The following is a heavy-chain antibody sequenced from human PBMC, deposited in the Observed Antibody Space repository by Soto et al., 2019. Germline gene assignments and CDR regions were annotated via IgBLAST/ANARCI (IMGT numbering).Heavy chain of an antibody. CDR1: GGSISRGGYY. V-gene: IGHV4-31*03. D-gene: IGHD5-12*01. J-gene: IGHJ6*03. CDR3: ARKDSGYADYMDV. CDR2: IYYSGGT. Sequence: QVQLQESGPGLVKPSQTLSLTCTVSGGSISRGGYYWSWIRQHPGKGLEWIGYIYYSGGTYYNPSLKSRVTISVDTSENQFSLRLSCVTAADTAVYYCARKDSGYADYMDVWGKGTTVTVS.